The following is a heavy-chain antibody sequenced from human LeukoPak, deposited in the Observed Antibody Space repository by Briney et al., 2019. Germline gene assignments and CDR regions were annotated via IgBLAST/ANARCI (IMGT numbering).Heavy chain of an antibody. V-gene: IGHV7-4-1*02. D-gene: IGHD3-16*02. Sequence: ASVKVSCKAPGYTFTSYAMNWVRQAPGQGLEWMGRINTNTGNPTYAQGFTGRFVFSLDTSVSTAYLQISSLKAEDTAVYYCARVLDLSDLDVWGQGTTVTVSS. J-gene: IGHJ6*02. CDR2: INTNTGNP. CDR1: GYTFTSYA. CDR3: ARVLDLSDLDV.